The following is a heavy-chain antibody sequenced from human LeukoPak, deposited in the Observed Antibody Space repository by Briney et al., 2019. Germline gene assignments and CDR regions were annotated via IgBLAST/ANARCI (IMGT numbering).Heavy chain of an antibody. J-gene: IGHJ3*02. V-gene: IGHV1-2*02. D-gene: IGHD6-13*01. Sequence: ASVKVSCKASGGTFSSYSISWVRQAPGQGLEWMGWINPNSGGTNYAQKFQGRVTMTRDTSISTAYMELSRLRSDDTAVYYCASRIAAARGPWDAFDIWGQGTMVTVSS. CDR1: GGTFSSYS. CDR3: ASRIAAARGPWDAFDI. CDR2: INPNSGGT.